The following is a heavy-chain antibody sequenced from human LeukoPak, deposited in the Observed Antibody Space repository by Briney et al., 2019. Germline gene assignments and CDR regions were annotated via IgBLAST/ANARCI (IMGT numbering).Heavy chain of an antibody. CDR1: GGSISSSSYY. Sequence: SETLSLTCTVSGGSISSSSYYWGWIRQPPGTGLEWLGNIYYSGSTYYNPSLRSRVTISVDTSKNQFSLKLSSVTASDTAVYYCATRGNEVGAISFGHWGPGTLVTVSS. V-gene: IGHV4-39*01. CDR3: ATRGNEVGAISFGH. CDR2: IYYSGST. J-gene: IGHJ4*02. D-gene: IGHD1-26*01.